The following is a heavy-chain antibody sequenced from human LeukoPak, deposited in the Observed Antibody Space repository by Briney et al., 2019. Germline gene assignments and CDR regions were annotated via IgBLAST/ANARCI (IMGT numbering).Heavy chain of an antibody. CDR1: GGSFSGYY. Sequence: SETLXXTXAVYGGSFSGYYWSWIRQPPGKGLEWIGEINHSGSTNYNPSLKSRVTISVDTSKNQFSLNMSSVTAADTAVYYWXXXXXNDYGDSYFDYWGQGTLVTVSS. D-gene: IGHD4-17*01. V-gene: IGHV4-34*01. J-gene: IGHJ4*02. CDR2: INHSGST. CDR3: XXXXXNDYGDSYFDY.